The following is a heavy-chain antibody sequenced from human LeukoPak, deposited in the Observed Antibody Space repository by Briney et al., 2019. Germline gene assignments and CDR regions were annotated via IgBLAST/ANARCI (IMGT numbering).Heavy chain of an antibody. CDR3: ARDISPVEMAPYFDY. CDR2: IYYSGST. CDR1: GGSISSSSYY. J-gene: IGHJ4*02. D-gene: IGHD5-24*01. V-gene: IGHV4-39*07. Sequence: PSETLSLTCTVSGGSISSSSYYWGWIRQPPGKGLEWIGSIYYSGSTYYNPSLKSRVTISVDTSKNQFSLKLSSVTAADTAVYYCARDISPVEMAPYFDYWGQGTLVTVSS.